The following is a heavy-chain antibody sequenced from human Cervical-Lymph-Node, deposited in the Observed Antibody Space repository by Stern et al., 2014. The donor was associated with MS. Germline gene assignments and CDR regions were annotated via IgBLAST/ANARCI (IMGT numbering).Heavy chain of an antibody. V-gene: IGHV3-33*01. CDR3: ARGEFDP. J-gene: IGHJ5*02. CDR2: ICYDGSNK. CDR1: GFTFSSYG. Sequence: VQLVESGGGVVQPGRALRLSCAASGFTFSSYGMHWVRQAPGKGREWVAVICYDGSNKYYADSVKGRFTISRDNSKNTLYLQMNSLRAEDTAVYYCARGEFDPWGQGTLVTVSS.